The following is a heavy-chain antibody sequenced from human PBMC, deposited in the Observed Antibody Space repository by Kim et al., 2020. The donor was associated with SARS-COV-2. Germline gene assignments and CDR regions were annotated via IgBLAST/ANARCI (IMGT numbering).Heavy chain of an antibody. D-gene: IGHD5-18*01. CDR3: ARGDGIQLWAYEVFDY. J-gene: IGHJ4*02. Sequence: GGSLRLSCAASGFTFSSYEMNWVRQAPGKGLEWVSYISSSGSTIYYADSVKGRFTISRDNAKNSLYLQMNSLRAEDTAVYYCARGDGIQLWAYEVFDYWGQGTLVTVSS. CDR1: GFTFSSYE. V-gene: IGHV3-48*03. CDR2: ISSSGSTI.